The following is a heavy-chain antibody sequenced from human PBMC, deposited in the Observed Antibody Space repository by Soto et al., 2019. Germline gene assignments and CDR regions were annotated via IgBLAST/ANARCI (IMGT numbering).Heavy chain of an antibody. D-gene: IGHD3-22*01. CDR1: GFTFGDYA. V-gene: IGHV3-49*04. Sequence: GSLRLSCTASGFTFGDYAMSWVRQAPGKGLEWVGFIRSKAYGGTTEYAASVKGRFTISRDDSKSIAYLQMNSLKTEDTAVFYCTRTAGYYDSSGYYSGYYYYGMDVWGRGTTVTVSS. CDR3: TRTAGYYDSSGYYSGYYYYGMDV. J-gene: IGHJ6*02. CDR2: IRSKAYGGTT.